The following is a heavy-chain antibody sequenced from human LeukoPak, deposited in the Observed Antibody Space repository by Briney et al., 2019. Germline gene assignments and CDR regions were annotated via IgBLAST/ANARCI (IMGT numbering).Heavy chain of an antibody. V-gene: IGHV1-46*01. Sequence: ASVKVSCKASGYTFTSYYMHWVRQAPGQGLEWMGIINPSGGSISYAQKFQGRVTMTRDKSISTAYLQWSSLKASDTAMYYCARGGYSGYTSDSIMFDPWGQGTLVTVSS. J-gene: IGHJ5*02. D-gene: IGHD5-12*01. CDR2: INPSGGSI. CDR1: GYTFTSYY. CDR3: ARGGYSGYTSDSIMFDP.